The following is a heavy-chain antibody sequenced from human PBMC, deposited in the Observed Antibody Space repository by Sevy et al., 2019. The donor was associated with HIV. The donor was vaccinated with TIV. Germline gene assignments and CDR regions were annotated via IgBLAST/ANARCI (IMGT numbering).Heavy chain of an antibody. CDR3: AREDTAMAYFDY. Sequence: SETLSLTCTVSGGSISSYYWSWIRQPPGKGLEWIGHIYYSGSTNYNPCLKSRVTISVDTSKNQSSLTLSSVTAADTAVYYCAREDTAMAYFDYWGQGTLVTVSS. D-gene: IGHD5-18*01. V-gene: IGHV4-59*01. J-gene: IGHJ4*02. CDR2: IYYSGST. CDR1: GGSISSYY.